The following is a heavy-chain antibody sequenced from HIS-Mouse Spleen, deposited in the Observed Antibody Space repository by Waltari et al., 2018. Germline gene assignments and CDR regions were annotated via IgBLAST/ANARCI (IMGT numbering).Heavy chain of an antibody. CDR3: ARNLNWGDRYWYFDL. CDR1: GSTFSRYC. Sequence: EVQLVESGGGLVQPGGSLRLFCASSGSTFSRYCRYWVRQAPGKGLEWVANIKQDGSEKYYVDSVKGRFTISRDNAKNSLYLQMNSLRAEDTAVYYCARNLNWGDRYWYFDLWGRGTLVTVSS. V-gene: IGHV3-7*01. J-gene: IGHJ2*01. D-gene: IGHD7-27*01. CDR2: IKQDGSEK.